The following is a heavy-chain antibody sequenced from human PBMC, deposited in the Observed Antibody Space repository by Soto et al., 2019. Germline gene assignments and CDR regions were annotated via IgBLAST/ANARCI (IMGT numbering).Heavy chain of an antibody. J-gene: IGHJ6*02. CDR1: GYTFTSYY. V-gene: IGHV1-46*01. CDR2: INPSGGGT. CDR3: ARGGRSYFYGMDV. D-gene: IGHD3-10*01. Sequence: ASVKVSCKASGYTFTSYYMHWVRQAPGQGLEWKGMINPSGGGTTYAQKIQGRDTMTRDTSTSTVYMELSSLKSEDTDVYYCARGGRSYFYGMDVWGQGTTVTVSS.